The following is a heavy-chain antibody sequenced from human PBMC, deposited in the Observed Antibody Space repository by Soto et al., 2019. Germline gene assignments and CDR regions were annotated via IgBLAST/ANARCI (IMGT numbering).Heavy chain of an antibody. Sequence: PGGSLRLSCAASGFTFSSYSMNWVRQAPGKGLEWVSYISSSSSTIYYADSVKGRFTISRDNAKNSLYLQMNSLRDEDTTVYYCAREFGTLGSYYRDYYGMDVWGQGTTVTVSS. CDR3: AREFGTLGSYYRDYYGMDV. CDR2: ISSSSSTI. D-gene: IGHD3-10*01. CDR1: GFTFSSYS. V-gene: IGHV3-48*02. J-gene: IGHJ6*02.